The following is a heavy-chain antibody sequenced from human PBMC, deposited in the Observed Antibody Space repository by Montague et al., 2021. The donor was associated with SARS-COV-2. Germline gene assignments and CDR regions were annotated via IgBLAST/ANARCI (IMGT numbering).Heavy chain of an antibody. V-gene: IGHV4-34*01. D-gene: IGHD3-10*01. Sequence: SETLSLTCAVYGGSFSGYYWSRIRQPPGKGLEWIGEINHSGSTNYNPSLKSRVTISVDTSKNQFSLKLSSVTAADTAVYYCARGSGVYYYYYYGMDVWGQGTTVTVSS. J-gene: IGHJ6*02. CDR2: INHSGST. CDR3: ARGSGVYYYYYYGMDV. CDR1: GGSFSGYY.